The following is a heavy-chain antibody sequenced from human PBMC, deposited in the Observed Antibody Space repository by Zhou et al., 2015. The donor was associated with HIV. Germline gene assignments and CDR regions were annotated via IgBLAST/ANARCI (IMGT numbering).Heavy chain of an antibody. J-gene: IGHJ4*02. V-gene: IGHV3-48*01. CDR1: GFTFSSYS. Sequence: EVQLVESGGGLVQPGGSLRLSCAASGFTFSSYSMNWVRQAPGKGLEWVSYIGSSSSTIYYADSVKGRFTISRDNAKNSLYLQMNSLRAEDTAVYYCARDYDFWSAQAGHFDYWGQGTLVTVSS. D-gene: IGHD3-3*01. CDR3: ARDYDFWSAQAGHFDY. CDR2: IGSSSSTI.